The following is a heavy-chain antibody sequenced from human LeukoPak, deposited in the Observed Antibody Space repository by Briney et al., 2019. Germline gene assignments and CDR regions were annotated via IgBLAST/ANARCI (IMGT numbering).Heavy chain of an antibody. V-gene: IGHV4-4*07. CDR2: IYTSGST. CDR3: ARAVHCSGGSCYFDY. D-gene: IGHD2-15*01. J-gene: IGHJ4*02. CDR1: GGSISSYS. Sequence: TSETLSLTCTVSGGSISSYSWSWTRQPAGKGLEWIGLIYTSGSTKYNPSLTSRVTMSVDTSKNQFSRKLRSVTAAETAVYYCARAVHCSGGSCYFDYWGQGTLVTVSS.